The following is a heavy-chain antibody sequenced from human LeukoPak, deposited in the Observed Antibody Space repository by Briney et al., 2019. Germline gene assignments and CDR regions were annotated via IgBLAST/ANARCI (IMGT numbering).Heavy chain of an antibody. CDR3: ASSIVALGSSGWYDY. CDR1: GGSFSGYY. Sequence: PSETLSLTCAVYGGSFSGYYWSWIRQPPGKGLEWIGYIYYSGSTNYNPSLKSRVTISVDTSKNQFSLKLSSVTAADTAVYYCASSIVALGSSGWYDYWGQGTLVTVSS. CDR2: IYYSGST. J-gene: IGHJ4*02. V-gene: IGHV4-59*01. D-gene: IGHD6-19*01.